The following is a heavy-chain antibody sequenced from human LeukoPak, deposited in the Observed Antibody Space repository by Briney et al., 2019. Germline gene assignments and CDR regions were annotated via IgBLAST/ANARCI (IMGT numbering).Heavy chain of an antibody. CDR1: GASISSSRYY. CDR2: IYYSGST. D-gene: IGHD3-10*01. J-gene: IGHJ4*02. Sequence: NPSETLSLTCTVSGASISSSRYYWGWIRQPPGKGLEWIGSIYYSGSTYYNPSLKSRVTISVDTSKNQFSLKLSSVTAADTAVYYCARGGGDFDYWGQGTLVTVSS. CDR3: ARGGGDFDY. V-gene: IGHV4-39*07.